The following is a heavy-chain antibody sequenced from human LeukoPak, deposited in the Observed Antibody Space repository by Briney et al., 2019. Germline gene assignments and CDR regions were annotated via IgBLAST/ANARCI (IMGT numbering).Heavy chain of an antibody. CDR3: AREAKSHDYIPFDY. D-gene: IGHD4-11*01. CDR2: ISYDGSNK. J-gene: IGHJ4*02. CDR1: GFTFSSYA. V-gene: IGHV3-30-3*01. Sequence: QPGRSLRLSCAASGFTFSSYAMHWVRQAPGKGLEWVAVISYDGSNKYYADSVKGRFTISRDNSKNTLYLQMNSLRAEDTAVYYCAREAKSHDYIPFDYWGQGTLVTVSS.